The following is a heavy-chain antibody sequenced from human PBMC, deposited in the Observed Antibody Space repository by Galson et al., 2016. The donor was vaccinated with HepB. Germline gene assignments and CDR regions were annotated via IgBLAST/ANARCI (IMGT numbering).Heavy chain of an antibody. CDR3: AREDFNYGGSTAGDYYYYYMDV. CDR2: IDWDDDK. CDR1: GFSLRTSGMR. Sequence: PALVKPTQTLTLTCTFSGFSLRTSGMRVSWIRQSPGKALEWLARIDWDDDKFYRTSLKTRLTISNDTPKNQVVLTMINIDPVDTATYYGAREDFNYGGSTAGDYYYYYMDVWGKGTTVTVSS. D-gene: IGHD4-23*01. V-gene: IGHV2-70*04. J-gene: IGHJ6*03.